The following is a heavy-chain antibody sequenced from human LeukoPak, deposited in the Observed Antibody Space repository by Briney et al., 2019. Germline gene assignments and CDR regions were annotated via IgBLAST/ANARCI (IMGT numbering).Heavy chain of an antibody. CDR2: TPGSGGST. Sequence: GGYLTLSCALSGFTFSSYAMSWVRQAQGKGQEWFSATPGSGGSTYYAESVNGRVTISRDNSKNTLYLQMNSPRAEDTAVYYFAKAPYSRVLRNWFDPWGQGTLVIVFS. V-gene: IGHV3-23*01. CDR3: AKAPYSRVLRNWFDP. CDR1: GFTFSSYA. D-gene: IGHD6-13*01. J-gene: IGHJ5*02.